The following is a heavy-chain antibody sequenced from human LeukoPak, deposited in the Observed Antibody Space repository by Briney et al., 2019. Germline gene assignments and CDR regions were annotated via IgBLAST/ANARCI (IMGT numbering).Heavy chain of an antibody. CDR1: GFTFNTYW. CDR3: AREAKVTSNAFDI. CDR2: IKSDGSST. D-gene: IGHD4-17*01. Sequence: GGSLRLSCAASGFTFNTYWMHWVRQALGNGLVWVSRIKSDGSSTKYADSVKGRFTISRDNANNRLYLQMNSLRVDDTAVYFCAREAKVTSNAFDIWGQGTVVAVSS. J-gene: IGHJ3*02. V-gene: IGHV3-74*03.